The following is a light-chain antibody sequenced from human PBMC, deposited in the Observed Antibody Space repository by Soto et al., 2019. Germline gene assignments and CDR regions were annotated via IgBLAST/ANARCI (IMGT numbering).Light chain of an antibody. CDR3: SSYTRSNTLEYV. Sequence: QSVLTQPASVSGSPGQSITISCAGSIGDVGGYDYVSWYQQHPGKAPKLIIHEVSNRPPGVSNRFSGSKSGITASLTISGLQAADEADYYCSSYTRSNTLEYVFGTGTKVTVL. CDR2: EVS. V-gene: IGLV2-14*01. J-gene: IGLJ1*01. CDR1: IGDVGGYDY.